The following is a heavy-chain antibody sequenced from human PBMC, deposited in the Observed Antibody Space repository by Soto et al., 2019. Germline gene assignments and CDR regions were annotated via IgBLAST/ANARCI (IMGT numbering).Heavy chain of an antibody. J-gene: IGHJ4*02. CDR1: GFTFSSYV. Sequence: EVLLLESGGGLVQPGGSLRLSCAASGFTFSSYVMAWVRQAPGKGLEWVSGISASGDRTYYADSVRGRFTISRDDSKNTLYMHANGLRADDTAVYYCAKGRPSGSYDYWGQGTLVTVSS. V-gene: IGHV3-23*01. CDR2: ISASGDRT. D-gene: IGHD1-26*01. CDR3: AKGRPSGSYDY.